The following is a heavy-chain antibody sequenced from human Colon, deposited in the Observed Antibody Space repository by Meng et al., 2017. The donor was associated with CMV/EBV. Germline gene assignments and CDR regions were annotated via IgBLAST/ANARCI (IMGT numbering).Heavy chain of an antibody. CDR2: ISSSSSYI. CDR1: GFTFSSYS. D-gene: IGHD1-26*01. J-gene: IGHJ6*02. CDR3: AKDRGSNYYDIDGMDV. Sequence: GESLKISCAASGFTFSSYSMNWVRQAPGKGLEWVSSISSSSSYIYYADSVKGRFTISRDNAKNSLYLQMNSLRAEDTAVYYCAKDRGSNYYDIDGMDVWGQGTTVTVSS. V-gene: IGHV3-21*01.